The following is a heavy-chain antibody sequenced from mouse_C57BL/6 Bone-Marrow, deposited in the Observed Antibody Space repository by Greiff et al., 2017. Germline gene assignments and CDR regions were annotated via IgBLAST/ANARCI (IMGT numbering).Heavy chain of an antibody. J-gene: IGHJ1*03. V-gene: IGHV3-8*01. CDR2: ISYSGST. CDR1: GYSITSDY. D-gene: IGHD1-1*01. CDR3: ARADYYGSSHWYFDV. Sequence: EVQLVESGPGLAKPSQTLSLTCSVTGYSITSDYWNWIRKFPGNKLEYMGYISYSGSTYYNPSLKSRISITRDTSKNQYYLQLNSVTTEDTATYYCARADYYGSSHWYFDVWGTGTTVTVSS.